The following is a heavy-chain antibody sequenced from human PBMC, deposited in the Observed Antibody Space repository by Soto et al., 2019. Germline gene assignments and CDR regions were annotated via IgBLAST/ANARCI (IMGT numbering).Heavy chain of an antibody. CDR1: GFAFSGPY. J-gene: IGHJ4*02. V-gene: IGHV3-11*01. D-gene: IGHD4-17*01. CDR2: ISSSGSTI. Sequence: GGSLTLSCAASGFAFSGPYMSWIRRAPGKGLEWISYISSSGSTIYYADSVKGRFTISRDNAKKSLYLQMDSLTADDTAVYYCARGGASVTTPFDYWGQGTQVTVSS. CDR3: ARGGASVTTPFDY.